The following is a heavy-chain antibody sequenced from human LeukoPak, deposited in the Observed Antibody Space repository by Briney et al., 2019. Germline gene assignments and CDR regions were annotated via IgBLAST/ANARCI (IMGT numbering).Heavy chain of an antibody. D-gene: IGHD4-17*01. J-gene: IGHJ4*02. Sequence: ASVKVSCKASGYTFTSYDINWVRQATGQGLEWMGWMNPNSGNTGYAQKFQGRVTMTRNTSISTAYMELSSLRSEDTAVYYCARGPYGDYTSGPGDGDYWGQGTLVTVSS. CDR1: GYTFTSYD. CDR3: ARGPYGDYTSGPGDGDY. CDR2: MNPNSGNT. V-gene: IGHV1-8*01.